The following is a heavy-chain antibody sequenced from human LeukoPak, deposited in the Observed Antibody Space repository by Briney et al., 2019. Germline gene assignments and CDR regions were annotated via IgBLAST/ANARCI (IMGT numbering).Heavy chain of an antibody. D-gene: IGHD3-3*01. CDR3: ARMGGFWSGYYNDY. CDR1: GGSISSHY. Sequence: SETLSLTCTVSGGSISSHYWSWIRQPPGKGLEWIGYIYYSGSTNYNPSLKSRVTLSVDTSKNQFSLKLSSVTAADTAVYYCARMGGFWSGYYNDYWGQGTLVTVSS. J-gene: IGHJ4*02. CDR2: IYYSGST. V-gene: IGHV4-59*11.